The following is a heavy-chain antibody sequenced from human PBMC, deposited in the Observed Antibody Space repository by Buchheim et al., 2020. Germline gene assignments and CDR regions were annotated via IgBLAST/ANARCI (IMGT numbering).Heavy chain of an antibody. CDR2: ISGSGST. CDR3: TKGVTGTTFWGDYAMDV. CDR1: GFMFHSYA. J-gene: IGHJ6*02. Sequence: EVQLLESGGGLVQPGGSLRLSCAASGFMFHSYAMTWVRQAPGKGLEWVSGISGSGSTYYADSVKGRFTISRDNSKTTVYLQMDSLRADDTAVYYCTKGVTGTTFWGDYAMDVWGQGTT. D-gene: IGHD4-11*01. V-gene: IGHV3-23*01.